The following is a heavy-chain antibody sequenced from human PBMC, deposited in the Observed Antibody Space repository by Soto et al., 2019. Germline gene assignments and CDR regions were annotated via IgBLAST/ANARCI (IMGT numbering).Heavy chain of an antibody. Sequence: SLRLSCAASGFTFSSYEMDWVRQAPGKGLEWVAYINSGGSSTYYGDSVKGRFTISRDNAKNSLYLQMNSLRAEDTAVYYCAKEKSVTNSGYDAFDILGQGTMGTVS. J-gene: IGHJ3*02. CDR3: AKEKSVTNSGYDAFDI. CDR1: GFTFSSYE. CDR2: INSGGSST. V-gene: IGHV3-48*03. D-gene: IGHD1-1*01.